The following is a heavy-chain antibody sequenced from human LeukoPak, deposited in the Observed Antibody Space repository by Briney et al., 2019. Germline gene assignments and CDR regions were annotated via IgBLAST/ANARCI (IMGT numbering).Heavy chain of an antibody. D-gene: IGHD6-19*01. V-gene: IGHV3-74*01. CDR3: ATKQWLAPPPDS. CDR2: INTDGTDT. Sequence: PGGSLRLSCAASGFTFSKYWMLWVRHAPGKGLEGVSRINTDGTDTTYADSVKGRFTVSRDNDDNTMFLQMNSVRDEDTAVYYCATKQWLAPPPDSWGQGTPVTVSS. J-gene: IGHJ4*02. CDR1: GFTFSKYW.